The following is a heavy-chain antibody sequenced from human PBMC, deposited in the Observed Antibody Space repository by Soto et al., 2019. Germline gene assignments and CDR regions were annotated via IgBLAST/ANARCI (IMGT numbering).Heavy chain of an antibody. J-gene: IGHJ5*02. CDR2: IKSKANGGTT. D-gene: IGHD1-1*01. CDR3: TDSVQASGWFDP. Sequence: EVHLVESGGGLVKPGGSLTVSCATSGLTFINARMNWVRQTPGRVLEWVGRIKSKANGGTTDYAAPVKGRFTISRDDSKDTLYLQMDSLKIEDTGVYYCTDSVQASGWFDPWGQGTLVTVSS. CDR1: GLTFINAR. V-gene: IGHV3-15*07.